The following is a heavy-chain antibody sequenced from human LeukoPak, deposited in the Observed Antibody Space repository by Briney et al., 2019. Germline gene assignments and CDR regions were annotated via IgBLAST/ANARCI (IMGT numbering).Heavy chain of an antibody. CDR2: FDPEDGET. CDR1: GYTLIELS. CDR3: ANAHTIFGVVIPRFDP. V-gene: IGHV1-24*01. J-gene: IGHJ5*02. Sequence: GASVKVSCKVSGYTLIELSMHWVRQAPGKGLEWMGGFDPEDGETIYAQKFQGRVTMTEDTSTDTAYMELSSLRSEDTAVYYCANAHTIFGVVIPRFDPWGQGTLVTVSS. D-gene: IGHD3-3*01.